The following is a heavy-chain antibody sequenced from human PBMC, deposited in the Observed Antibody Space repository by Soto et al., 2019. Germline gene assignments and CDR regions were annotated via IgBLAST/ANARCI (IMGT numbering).Heavy chain of an antibody. CDR2: INHTGGT. V-gene: IGHV4-34*01. CDR1: GGSVNGYY. J-gene: IGHJ5*02. CDR3: ATRITVFGLLIPPFDP. Sequence: SETLSLTCAVYGGSVNGYYWNWIRQPPGKGLEWIGGINHTGGTHYNPSLKSRVTMSVDTSKNQFSLRLSSVTAADTAIYYCATRITVFGLLIPPFDPWGQGTQVTVSS. D-gene: IGHD3-3*01.